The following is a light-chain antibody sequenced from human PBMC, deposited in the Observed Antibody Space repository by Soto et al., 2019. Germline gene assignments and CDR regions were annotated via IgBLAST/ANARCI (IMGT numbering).Light chain of an antibody. CDR2: DAS. CDR3: QQRSNWLT. Sequence: EIVLTQSPATLSLSPGERATLSCRASQSVSSYLAWYQQKPGQAPRLLIYDASNRATGIPARFSGSGSGTDFSLTISNREPEDFAVYYGQQRSNWLTFGGGTKVEIK. CDR1: QSVSSY. J-gene: IGKJ4*01. V-gene: IGKV3-11*01.